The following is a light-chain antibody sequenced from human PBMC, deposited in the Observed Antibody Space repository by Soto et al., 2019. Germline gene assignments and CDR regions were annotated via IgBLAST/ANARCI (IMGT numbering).Light chain of an antibody. Sequence: EIVMTQSPATLSMSPGERATLSCRASQSISYNLAWYQQQPGQAPRLLIYGASTRATGIPARFSGSGSGTDFTLTISSLQSEDFAIYYCQQYNNWPPLYTFGQGTKLENK. CDR2: GAS. CDR1: QSISYN. CDR3: QQYNNWPPLYT. V-gene: IGKV3-15*01. J-gene: IGKJ2*01.